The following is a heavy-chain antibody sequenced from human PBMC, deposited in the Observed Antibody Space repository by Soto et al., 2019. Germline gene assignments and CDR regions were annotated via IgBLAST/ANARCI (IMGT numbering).Heavy chain of an antibody. CDR2: ISGSGVNT. J-gene: IGHJ6*02. D-gene: IGHD2-15*01. Sequence: EVQLLESGGGLVQPGGSLRLSCAASGFTFSLYAMTWVRQAPGKGLEWVSVISGSGVNTYYADSVKGRFTVSRDNSKITMSLQMSSLAVEDTAVYYCAKSVGGNNYYYAMDVWGRGTTVTVSS. V-gene: IGHV3-23*01. CDR1: GFTFSLYA. CDR3: AKSVGGNNYYYAMDV.